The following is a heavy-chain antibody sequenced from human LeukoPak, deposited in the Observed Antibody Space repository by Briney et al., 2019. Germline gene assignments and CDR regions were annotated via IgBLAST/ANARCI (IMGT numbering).Heavy chain of an antibody. CDR2: IYYISNT. V-gene: IGHV4-61*08. J-gene: IGHJ3*02. CDR1: GASVGSAGYY. CDR3: ARERLWSVPRDAFDI. Sequence: SETLSLTCTVSGASVGSAGYYWSWIRQPPGGGLEWIGYIYYISNTNYNPSLKSRVTMSVDPSKNQFPLKLSSVTAADTAVYYCARERLWSVPRDAFDIWGQGTMVTVSS. D-gene: IGHD5-18*01.